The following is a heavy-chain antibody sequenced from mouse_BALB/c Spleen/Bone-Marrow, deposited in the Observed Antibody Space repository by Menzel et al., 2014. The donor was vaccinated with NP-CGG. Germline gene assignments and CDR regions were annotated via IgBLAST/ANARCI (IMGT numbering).Heavy chain of an antibody. Sequence: EVKLVESGGGLVQPGGSRKLSCAASGFTFSSFGMHWVRQAPEKGLEWVAYISSGSSTIYYADTVKGRFTISRDNPENTLFLQMTSLRSEDTAMYYCARSSYGYDRQAYFFDYWGQGTTLTVSS. D-gene: IGHD2-2*01. V-gene: IGHV5-17*02. CDR1: GFTFSSFG. CDR3: ARSSYGYDRQAYFFDY. CDR2: ISSGSSTI. J-gene: IGHJ2*01.